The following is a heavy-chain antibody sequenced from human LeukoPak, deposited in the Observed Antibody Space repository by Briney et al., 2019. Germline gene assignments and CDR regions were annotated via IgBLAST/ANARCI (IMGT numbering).Heavy chain of an antibody. CDR2: IYTSGST. CDR3: ASAIAAAGTYYYYYMDV. V-gene: IGHV4-61*02. D-gene: IGHD6-13*01. Sequence: SQTLSLTCTVSGGSISSGSYYWSWIRQPARKGLEWIGRIYTSGSTNYNPSLKSRVTISVDTSKNQFSLKLSSVTAADTAVYYCASAIAAAGTYYYYYMDVWGKGTTVTVSS. J-gene: IGHJ6*03. CDR1: GGSISSGSYY.